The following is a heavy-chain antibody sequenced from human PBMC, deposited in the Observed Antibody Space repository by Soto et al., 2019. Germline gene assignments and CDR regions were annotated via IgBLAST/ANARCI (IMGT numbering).Heavy chain of an antibody. Sequence: ASVKVSCKASGYTFTSYYMHWVRQAPGQGLEWMGIINPSGGSTSYAQKFQGRVTMTRDTSTSTVYMELSSLRSEDTAVYYCAAKNYDILTGSGRNYYYGMDVWGQGTTVTVSS. CDR1: GYTFTSYY. CDR3: AAKNYDILTGSGRNYYYGMDV. CDR2: INPSGGST. D-gene: IGHD3-9*01. V-gene: IGHV1-46*01. J-gene: IGHJ6*02.